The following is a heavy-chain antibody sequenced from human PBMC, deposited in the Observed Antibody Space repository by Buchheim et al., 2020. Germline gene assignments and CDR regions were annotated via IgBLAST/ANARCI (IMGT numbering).Heavy chain of an antibody. D-gene: IGHD7-27*01. V-gene: IGHV3-30*18. Sequence: QVQLVESGGGVVQPGRSLRLSCAASGFTFSTYGMHWVRQAPGKGLEWVAVISHDENHKYYADSVKGRFTISRDISKNTLFLQMNSLRVEDTAVYYCAKEHWGPEYWGQGIL. CDR3: AKEHWGPEY. J-gene: IGHJ4*02. CDR2: ISHDENHK. CDR1: GFTFSTYG.